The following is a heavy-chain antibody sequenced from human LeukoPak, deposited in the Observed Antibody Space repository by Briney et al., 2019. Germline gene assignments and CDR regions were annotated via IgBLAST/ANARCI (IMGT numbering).Heavy chain of an antibody. CDR2: IYSGGAT. Sequence: PGGSLRLSCVASGLTLSSYWMHWVRQAPGKGLERVSVIYSGGATYNADSVKGRFTISRDNSKNTLYLQMNSLRAEDTAVYYCARGREVSTGYYYYYGMDVWGQGTTVTVSS. CDR3: ARGREVSTGYYYYYGMDV. D-gene: IGHD1-1*01. J-gene: IGHJ6*02. V-gene: IGHV3-53*01. CDR1: GLTLSSYW.